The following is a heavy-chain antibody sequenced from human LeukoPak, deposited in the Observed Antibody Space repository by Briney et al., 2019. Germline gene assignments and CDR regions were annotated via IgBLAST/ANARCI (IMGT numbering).Heavy chain of an antibody. J-gene: IGHJ6*03. D-gene: IGHD1-26*01. Sequence: PSETLSLTCTVSGGSISSSSYYWGWIRQPPGKGLEWIGSIYYSGSTYYNPSLKSRVTISVDTSKNQFSLKLSSLTAADAAVYYRARGGVGAANHLPYYMDVWGKGTTVTVSS. CDR3: ARGGVGAANHLPYYMDV. CDR2: IYYSGST. V-gene: IGHV4-39*07. CDR1: GGSISSSSYY.